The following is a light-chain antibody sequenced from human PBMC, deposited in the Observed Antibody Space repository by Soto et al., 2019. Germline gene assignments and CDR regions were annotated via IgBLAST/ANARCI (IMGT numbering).Light chain of an antibody. J-gene: IGKJ1*01. CDR3: QQYGNSVWT. CDR2: GAS. CDR1: QSITYNQ. Sequence: DIVLTQSPGTLSLSPGERASLSCRASQSITYNQLVWFQQRPGQAPRLLVYGASSRASGIPDRFSGSGSGTDFTLTISRLETEDSAVYYCQQYGNSVWTVGQGTKVEIK. V-gene: IGKV3-20*01.